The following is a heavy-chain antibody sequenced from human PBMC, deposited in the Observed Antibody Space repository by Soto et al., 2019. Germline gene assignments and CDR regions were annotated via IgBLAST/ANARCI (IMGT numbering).Heavy chain of an antibody. Sequence: SETLSLTCTVSGGSISTYYWGWIRQPPGKGLEWIGSIYYSESTYYNPSLKSRVTVSVDTSKNQFSLKLSSVTAADTAVYYCARGLRYFDWLSNLDWFDPWGQGTLVTVS. V-gene: IGHV4-39*01. CDR2: IYYSEST. D-gene: IGHD3-9*01. J-gene: IGHJ5*02. CDR3: ARGLRYFDWLSNLDWFDP. CDR1: GGSISTYY.